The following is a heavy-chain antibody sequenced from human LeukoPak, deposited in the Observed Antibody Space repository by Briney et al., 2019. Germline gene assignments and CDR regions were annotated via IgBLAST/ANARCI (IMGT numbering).Heavy chain of an antibody. CDR3: ARHAGYDFWSGPVDY. CDR2: IYYSGST. D-gene: IGHD3-3*01. J-gene: IGHJ4*02. CDR1: GGSISSYY. V-gene: IGHV4-59*08. Sequence: PSETLSLTCTVSGGSISSYYWSWIRQPPGKGLEWIGYIYYSGSTNYNPSLKSRVTISVDTSKNQFSLKLSSVTVADTAVYYCARHAGYDFWSGPVDYWGQGTLVTVSS.